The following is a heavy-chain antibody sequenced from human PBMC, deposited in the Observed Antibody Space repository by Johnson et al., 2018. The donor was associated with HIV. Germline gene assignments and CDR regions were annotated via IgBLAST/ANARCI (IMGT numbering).Heavy chain of an antibody. V-gene: IGHV3-30-3*01. J-gene: IGHJ3*02. CDR3: ARGGAVTRRSADAFDI. Sequence: QVQLVESGGGVVQPGTSLRLSCAASGFTFSDYAMHWVRQAPGKGLDWVAVISYDGSNTYYADSVKGRFTISRDNAKNTLYLQMNSLRAEDTAVYYCARGGAVTRRSADAFDIWGQGTMVTVSS. D-gene: IGHD4-11*01. CDR1: GFTFSDYA. CDR2: ISYDGSNT.